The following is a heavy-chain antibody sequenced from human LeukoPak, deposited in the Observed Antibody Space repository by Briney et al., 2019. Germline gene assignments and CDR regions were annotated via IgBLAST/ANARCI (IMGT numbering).Heavy chain of an antibody. J-gene: IGHJ5*02. D-gene: IGHD1-1*01. V-gene: IGHV4-34*01. CDR2: INHSGST. CDR1: GGSFSGYY. Sequence: SETLSLTCAVYGGSFSGYYWSWIRQPPGKGLEWIGEINHSGSTNYNPSLKSRVTISVDTSKNQFSLKLSSVTAADTAVYYCARGFPFTWNDRKYNCFAPWGQGTLVTVPS. CDR3: ARGFPFTWNDRKYNCFAP.